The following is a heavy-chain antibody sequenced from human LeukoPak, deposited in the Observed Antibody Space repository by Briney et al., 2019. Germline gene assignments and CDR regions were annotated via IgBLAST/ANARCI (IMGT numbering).Heavy chain of an antibody. CDR2: IYTSGST. CDR3: AREGVGATKGLYYYYYMDV. V-gene: IGHV4-4*07. J-gene: IGHJ6*03. D-gene: IGHD1-26*01. Sequence: SETLSLTCTVSGGSISRYYWSWIRQPPGKGLEWIGRIYTSGSTNYNPSLKSRVTMSVDTSKNQFSLKLSSVTAADTAVYYCAREGVGATKGLYYYYYMDVWGKGTTVTVSS. CDR1: GGSISRYY.